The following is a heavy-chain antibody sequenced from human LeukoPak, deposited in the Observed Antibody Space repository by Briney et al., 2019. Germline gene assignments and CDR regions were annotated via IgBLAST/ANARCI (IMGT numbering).Heavy chain of an antibody. Sequence: GGSLRLSCAASGFTFSNYWMSWVRQAPGKGLEWVANMKQDGSEKYYVDSVKGRFTISRDNAKKSLYLQMNSLRAEDTAVYYCARWSLTVLLIRYYYYSYMDVWGKGTTVTVSS. CDR1: GFTFSNYW. J-gene: IGHJ6*03. CDR3: ARWSLTVLLIRYYYYSYMDV. CDR2: MKQDGSEK. V-gene: IGHV3-7*01. D-gene: IGHD3-10*01.